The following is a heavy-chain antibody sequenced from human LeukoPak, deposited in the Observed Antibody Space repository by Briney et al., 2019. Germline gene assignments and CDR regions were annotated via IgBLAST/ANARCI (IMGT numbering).Heavy chain of an antibody. CDR1: GYTFTGYY. D-gene: IGHD4-17*01. CDR2: INPNSGGT. J-gene: IGHJ6*02. Sequence: GASVKVSCKASGYTFTGYYMHWVRQAPGQGLEWMGWINPNSGGTNYAQKFQGWVTMTRDTSISTAYMELSRLRSDDTAVYYCARGAVTTSDYYYYGMDVWGQGTTVTVSS. V-gene: IGHV1-2*04. CDR3: ARGAVTTSDYYYYGMDV.